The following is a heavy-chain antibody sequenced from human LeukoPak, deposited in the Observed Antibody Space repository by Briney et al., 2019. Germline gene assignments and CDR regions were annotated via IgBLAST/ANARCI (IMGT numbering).Heavy chain of an antibody. D-gene: IGHD3-22*01. CDR2: ISVSTGST. CDR3: AKAIFASSGYYYDSSFKP. V-gene: IGHV3-23*01. CDR1: GFTFSSYA. Sequence: PGGSLRLSFAASGFTFSSYAMSWVHQAPGKGLEWVSAISVSTGSTYYADSLKGRFTISRDNSKNTLYLQMNSLTAEDTAVYYCAKAIFASSGYYYDSSFKPWGAGTLVTVSS. J-gene: IGHJ1*01.